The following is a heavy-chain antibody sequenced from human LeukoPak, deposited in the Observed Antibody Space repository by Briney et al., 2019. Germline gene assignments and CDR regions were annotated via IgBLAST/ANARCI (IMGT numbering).Heavy chain of an antibody. CDR2: ISSSGSTI. CDR3: ARDERGPNFDWFRAFDI. D-gene: IGHD3-9*01. Sequence: GGSLRLSCAASGFTFSDYYMSWIRQAPGKGLEWVSYISSSGSTIYYADSVKGRFTISRDNAKNSLYLQMNSLRAEDTAVYYCARDERGPNFDWFRAFDIWGQGTMVTVSS. V-gene: IGHV3-11*04. J-gene: IGHJ3*02. CDR1: GFTFSDYY.